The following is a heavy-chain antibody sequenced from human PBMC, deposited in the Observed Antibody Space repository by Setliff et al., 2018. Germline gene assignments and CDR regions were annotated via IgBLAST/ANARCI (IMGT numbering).Heavy chain of an antibody. V-gene: IGHV5-51*01. Sequence: PGESLKISCRASGYNFANYWIGWVRQMPGKGLEWMGIIYPGDSDTRYSPSFQGQVTISADKSISTAYLQWSSLKASDTAMYYCARQAVAGSDAFDIWGQGTMVTVSS. CDR1: GYNFANYW. D-gene: IGHD6-19*01. CDR3: ARQAVAGSDAFDI. CDR2: IYPGDSDT. J-gene: IGHJ3*02.